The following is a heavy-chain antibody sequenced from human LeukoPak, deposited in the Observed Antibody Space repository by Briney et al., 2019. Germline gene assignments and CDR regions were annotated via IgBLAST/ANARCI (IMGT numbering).Heavy chain of an antibody. CDR3: ARDWDIVVVPAAPY. V-gene: IGHV3-30*03. Sequence: GRSLRLSCAASGFTFSSYGMHWVRQAPGKGLEWVALISYDGSNKYYADSVKGRFTISRDNSKNALYLQMNSLRADDTAVYYCARDWDIVVVPAAPYWGQGTLVTVSS. D-gene: IGHD2-2*01. J-gene: IGHJ4*02. CDR2: ISYDGSNK. CDR1: GFTFSSYG.